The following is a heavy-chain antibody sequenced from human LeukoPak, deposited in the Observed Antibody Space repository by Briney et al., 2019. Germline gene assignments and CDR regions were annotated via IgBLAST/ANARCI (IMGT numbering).Heavy chain of an antibody. Sequence: GGSLRLSCAASGFTVSSNYMSWVRQAPGKGLEWVSVIYSGGSTYYADSVKGRFTISRDNSKNTLYLQMNSLRAEDTAVYYCARDLKWELLRPDAFDIWGQGTMVTVSS. V-gene: IGHV3-53*01. CDR2: IYSGGST. J-gene: IGHJ3*02. D-gene: IGHD1-26*01. CDR1: GFTVSSNY. CDR3: ARDLKWELLRPDAFDI.